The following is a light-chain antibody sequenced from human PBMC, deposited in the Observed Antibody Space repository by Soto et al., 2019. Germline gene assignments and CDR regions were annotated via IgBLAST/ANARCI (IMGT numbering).Light chain of an antibody. CDR3: SARDDILSGVV. Sequence: QSVLTQPPSASGAPGQRVTISCSGSSSNIGSNHVYWYQQFPGMAPKLLMYRSDQRPTGVPARFSASRSGTSASLAISGLRCDDEADYYCSARDDILSGVVFGGGTKLTVL. CDR1: SSNIGSNH. J-gene: IGLJ2*01. V-gene: IGLV1-47*01. CDR2: RSD.